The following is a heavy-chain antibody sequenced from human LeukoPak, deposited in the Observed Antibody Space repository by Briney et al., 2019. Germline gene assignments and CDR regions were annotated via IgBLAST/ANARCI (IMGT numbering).Heavy chain of an antibody. CDR1: GFTFSSYS. CDR2: ISSSSSYI. D-gene: IGHD3-3*01. V-gene: IGHV3-21*01. J-gene: IGHJ4*02. Sequence: PGESLRLSCAASGFTFSSYSMNWVRQAPGKGLEWVSSISSSSSYIYYADSVKGRFTISRDNAKNSLYLQMNSLRAEDTAVYYCANYDFWSGYPDYWGQGTLVTVSS. CDR3: ANYDFWSGYPDY.